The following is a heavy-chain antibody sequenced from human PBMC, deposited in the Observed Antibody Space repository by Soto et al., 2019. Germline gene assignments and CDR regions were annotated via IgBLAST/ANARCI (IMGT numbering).Heavy chain of an antibody. D-gene: IGHD4-17*01. Sequence: GASLRLSCAGSGLTFRNDWLSWVRQAPGKGLEWVANINQDGSERYYVDSVRGRFTISRDNVENSLYLQLNSPRPEDTAVYYCAVYGYGVSAAAYWGQGTLVTVSS. CDR1: GLTFRNDW. J-gene: IGHJ4*02. CDR2: INQDGSER. V-gene: IGHV3-7*03. CDR3: AVYGYGVSAAAY.